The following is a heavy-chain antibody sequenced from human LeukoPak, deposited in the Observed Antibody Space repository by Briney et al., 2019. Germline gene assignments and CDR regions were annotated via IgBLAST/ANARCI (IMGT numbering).Heavy chain of an antibody. V-gene: IGHV4-31*03. CDR2: IYYSGST. CDR3: ARASRGNCSGGSCYLRFYFDY. D-gene: IGHD2-15*01. Sequence: SQTLSLTCTVSGGSISSGGYYWSWIRQHPGKGLEWIGNIYYSGSTYYNPSLKSRVIISVDTSKNQFSLKVSSVTAADTAVYYCARASRGNCSGGSCYLRFYFDYWGQGTLVTVSS. J-gene: IGHJ4*02. CDR1: GGSISSGGYY.